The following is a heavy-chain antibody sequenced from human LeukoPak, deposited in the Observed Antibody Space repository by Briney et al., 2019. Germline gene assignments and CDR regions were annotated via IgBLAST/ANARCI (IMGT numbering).Heavy chain of an antibody. Sequence: KSSETLSLTCAVSGYSISSDNYWVWIRQPPEQGLEWTGGIYHSGSTYYNPSLKSRVTMSVDTSKNQFSLKLSSVTAADTAVYYCARAPRDSSSSNYMRRFDYWGQGTLVTVSS. CDR3: ARAPRDSSSSNYMRRFDY. J-gene: IGHJ4*02. CDR2: IYHSGST. V-gene: IGHV4-38-2*01. D-gene: IGHD3-22*01. CDR1: GYSISSDNY.